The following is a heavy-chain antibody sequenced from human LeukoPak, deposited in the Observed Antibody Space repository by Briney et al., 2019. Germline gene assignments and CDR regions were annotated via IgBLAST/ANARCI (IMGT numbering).Heavy chain of an antibody. D-gene: IGHD3-22*01. CDR2: IIPIFGTA. CDR3: ARGLVDYYGMDV. CDR1: GGTFSSYA. V-gene: IGHV1-69*13. Sequence: ASVKVSCKASGGTFSSYAISWVRQAPGQGLEWMGGIIPIFGTANYAQKFQGRVTITADESTSTAYMELSRLRSDDTAVYYCARGLVDYYGMDVWGQGTTVTVSS. J-gene: IGHJ6*02.